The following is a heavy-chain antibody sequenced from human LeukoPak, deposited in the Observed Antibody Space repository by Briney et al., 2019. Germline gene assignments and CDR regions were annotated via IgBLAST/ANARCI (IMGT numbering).Heavy chain of an antibody. J-gene: IGHJ4*02. Sequence: GGSLRLSCAASGFTFGNYVMSWVRQAPGKGLEWVSGISGSGDSTYYADSVKGRFTISRGNSKNTLYLQMNSLRVEDTAAYYCAKVRAPSGWFNSDYWGQGTLVTVCS. D-gene: IGHD6-19*01. CDR2: ISGSGDST. CDR3: AKVRAPSGWFNSDY. CDR1: GFTFGNYV. V-gene: IGHV3-23*01.